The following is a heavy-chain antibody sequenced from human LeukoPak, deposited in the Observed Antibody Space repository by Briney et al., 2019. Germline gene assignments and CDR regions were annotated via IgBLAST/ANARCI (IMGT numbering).Heavy chain of an antibody. D-gene: IGHD3-3*01. V-gene: IGHV1-3*01. CDR1: GYTFTSYA. CDR3: ARAPGADYDFWSGYYIYYYGMDV. J-gene: IGHJ6*02. Sequence: ASVKVSCKASGYTFTSYAMHWVRQAPGQRLEWMGWINAVNGNTKYSQKFQGRVTITRDTSASTAYMELSSLRSEDTAVYYCARAPGADYDFWSGYYIYYYGMDVWGQGTTVTVSS. CDR2: INAVNGNT.